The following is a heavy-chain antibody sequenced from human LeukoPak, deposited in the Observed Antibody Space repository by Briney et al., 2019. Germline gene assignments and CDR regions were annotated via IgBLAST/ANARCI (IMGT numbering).Heavy chain of an antibody. V-gene: IGHV3-21*01. D-gene: IGHD6-13*01. CDR1: GFTFINYN. CDR2: ISSSFSYI. Sequence: GGSLRLSCVASGFTFINYNINWVRQAPGKGLEGVSSISSSFSYIYYADSVKGRFTVSRDNTKNSQYLQMNSLTAADTAVYYCARDRIAAAGLDYWGQGTLVTVSS. J-gene: IGHJ4*02. CDR3: ARDRIAAAGLDY.